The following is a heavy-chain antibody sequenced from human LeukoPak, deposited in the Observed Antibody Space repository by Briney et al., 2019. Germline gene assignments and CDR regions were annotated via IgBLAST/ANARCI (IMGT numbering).Heavy chain of an antibody. CDR1: GGSIDSTNW. CDR2: IHHDGRI. CDR3: ARSHDHLWGNYPDY. J-gene: IGHJ4*02. D-gene: IGHD3-16*02. V-gene: IGHV4/OR15-8*01. Sequence: SETLSLTCDVSGGSIDSTNWWNWVRQPPGKGLEWIGEIHHDGRINYNPSLESRVTLSVDKSKNQFSLRLNSVTAADTAVYYCARSHDHLWGNYPDYWGQGTLVTVSS.